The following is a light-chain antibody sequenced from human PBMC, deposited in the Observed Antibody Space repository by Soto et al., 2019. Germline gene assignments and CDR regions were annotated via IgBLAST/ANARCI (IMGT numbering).Light chain of an antibody. J-gene: IGKJ5*01. CDR3: QQFGTSPPAIT. CDR1: QSVSSSY. V-gene: IGKV3-20*01. CDR2: SAS. Sequence: IVLTQSPGTLSLSPGERATLSCRASQSVSSSYLVWYQQKTGQAPRLLIYSASTRATGIPDRFSGSVSGTDLTLTISSLEPHAVAVYYCQQFGTSPPAITFGQGTRL.